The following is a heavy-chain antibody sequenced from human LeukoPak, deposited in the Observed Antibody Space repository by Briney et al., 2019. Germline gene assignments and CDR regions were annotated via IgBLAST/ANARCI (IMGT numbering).Heavy chain of an antibody. CDR3: ARGRRIVVVLGATRTHRDYYMDV. D-gene: IGHD2-15*01. J-gene: IGHJ6*03. V-gene: IGHV4-38-2*02. CDR2: IYHRGST. Sequence: SETLSLTCTVSGYSISSGYYWGWIRQPPGKGLEWIGSIYHRGSTYYNPSLKSRVTISVDTSKNQFSLKLSSVTAADTAVYYCARGRRIVVVLGATRTHRDYYMDVWGKGTTVTVSS. CDR1: GYSISSGYY.